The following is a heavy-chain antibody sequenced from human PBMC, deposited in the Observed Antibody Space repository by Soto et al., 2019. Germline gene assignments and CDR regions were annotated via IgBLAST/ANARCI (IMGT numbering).Heavy chain of an antibody. J-gene: IGHJ1*01. CDR3: AREDESSGHAGTFHH. V-gene: IGHV3-30-3*01. D-gene: IGHD3-22*01. CDR1: GFSLSDRV. CDR2: ISHDESNK. Sequence: QVPLVESGGGVVQPGRSLRLSCAVSGFSLSDRVMHWVRQAPGKGLEWVSLISHDESNKDYIESVKGRFSVSRDTSKNTLYLQMNSLRPEDTAVYYCAREDESSGHAGTFHHWGQGTLVTVS.